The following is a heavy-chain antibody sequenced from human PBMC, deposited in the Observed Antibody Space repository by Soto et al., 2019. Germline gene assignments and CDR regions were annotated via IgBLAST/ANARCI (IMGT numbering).Heavy chain of an antibody. Sequence: PSEALSLTYTVSGGSVSSGSYYWSWIRQPPGKGLEWIGYIYYSGNTNYKPSLKSRVIIAVDTSKNLLALKLTSVTAADTAVYYCARIPVDTAMIYWLDPWGQGTLVTVSS. CDR1: GGSVSSGSYY. V-gene: IGHV4-61*01. J-gene: IGHJ5*02. D-gene: IGHD5-18*01. CDR2: IYYSGNT. CDR3: ARIPVDTAMIYWLDP.